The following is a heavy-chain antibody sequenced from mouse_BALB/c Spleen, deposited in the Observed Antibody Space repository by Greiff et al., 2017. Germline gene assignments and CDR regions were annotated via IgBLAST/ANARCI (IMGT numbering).Heavy chain of an antibody. D-gene: IGHD1-1*01. CDR3: ARENYGSSSSYCDY. CDR2: IWAGGST. CDR1: GFSLTRYG. J-gene: IGHJ2*01. V-gene: IGHV2-9*02. Sequence: VQVVESGPGLVAPSQSLSITCTVSGFSLTRYGVHWVRQPPGQGLEWLGVIWAGGSTNYNSALMSRLSISKDNSKSQVFLKMNSLQTDDTAMYYCARENYGSSSSYCDYWGQGTTRTVSA.